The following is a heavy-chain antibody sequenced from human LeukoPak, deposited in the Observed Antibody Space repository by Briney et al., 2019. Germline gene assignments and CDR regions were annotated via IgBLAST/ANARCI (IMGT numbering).Heavy chain of an antibody. CDR2: IHHSGST. V-gene: IGHV4-38-2*02. D-gene: IGHD2-2*01. J-gene: IGHJ6*03. CDR1: GYSISSGYY. Sequence: SETLSLTCTVSGYSISSGYYWGWIRQPPGKGLEWIGSIHHSGSTYYNPSLKSRVTISVDTSKNQFSLKLSSVTAADTAVYYCAREDCSSTSCQLSYYYYYYMDVWGKGTTVTVSS. CDR3: AREDCSSTSCQLSYYYYYYMDV.